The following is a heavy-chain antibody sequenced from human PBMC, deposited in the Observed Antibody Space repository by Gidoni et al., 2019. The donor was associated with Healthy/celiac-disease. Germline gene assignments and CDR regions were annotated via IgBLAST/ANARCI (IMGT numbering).Heavy chain of an antibody. CDR1: GFSLSTSGMC. CDR3: ARMGGSPDAFDI. D-gene: IGHD3-16*01. J-gene: IGHJ3*02. Sequence: QVTLRESGPALVTPTQTLTLTCTFSGFSLSTSGMCVSWIRQPPGKALEWLARIDWDDDKYYSTSLKTRLTISKDTSKNQVVLTMTNMDPVDTATYYCARMGGSPDAFDIWGQGTMVTVSS. V-gene: IGHV2-70*15. CDR2: IDWDDDK.